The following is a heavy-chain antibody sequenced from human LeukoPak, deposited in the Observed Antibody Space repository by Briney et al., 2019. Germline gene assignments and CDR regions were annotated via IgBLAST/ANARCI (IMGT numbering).Heavy chain of an antibody. J-gene: IGHJ4*02. CDR1: GGSISSYY. CDR3: ARVREQQLADPHFDY. CDR2: IYYSGST. V-gene: IGHV4-59*01. Sequence: SETLSLTCTVSGGSISSYYWSWIRQPPGKGPEWIGYIYYSGSTNYNPSLKSRVTISVDTSKNQFSLKLSSVTAADTAVYYCARVREQQLADPHFDYWGQGTLVTVSS. D-gene: IGHD6-13*01.